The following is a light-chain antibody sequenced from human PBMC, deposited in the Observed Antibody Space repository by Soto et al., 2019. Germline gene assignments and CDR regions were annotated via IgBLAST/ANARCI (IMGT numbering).Light chain of an antibody. CDR3: QQRSNWPPT. CDR2: DAS. J-gene: IGKJ5*01. V-gene: IGKV1-5*01. CDR1: QSISGW. Sequence: DIQVTQSPYTLSASVGDRATITCRASQSISGWLAWYQQKPGKAPKLLIYDASSLESGVPSRFSGSGSGTDFTLTSSILEPEDVAVYYCQQRSNWPPTFGQGTRLDIK.